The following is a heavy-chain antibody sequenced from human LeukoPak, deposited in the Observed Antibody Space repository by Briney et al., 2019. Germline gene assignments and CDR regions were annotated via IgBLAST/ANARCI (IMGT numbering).Heavy chain of an antibody. CDR1: GYSFTSYC. V-gene: IGHV5-51*01. Sequence: GESLKISCKVSGYSFTSYCIGWVRQMPGKGLEWMGIIYPGDSGPTYSPSFQGQVTISVDKSINTAYLQWSSLQASDTAMYYCGMSGDRCPLQDDVFVVGGQGTRVTVST. D-gene: IGHD2-15*01. J-gene: IGHJ3*01. CDR2: IYPGDSGP. CDR3: GMSGDRCPLQDDVFVV.